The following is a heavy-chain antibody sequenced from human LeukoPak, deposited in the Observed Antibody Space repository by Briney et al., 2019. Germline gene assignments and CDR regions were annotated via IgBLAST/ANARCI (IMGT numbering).Heavy chain of an antibody. CDR2: TSSNGGLT. CDR1: GFSFSDYA. V-gene: IGHV3-64*04. D-gene: IGHD5-18*01. CDR3: ARDNAPDTAMAYPLRY. Sequence: PGGSLRLSCSASGFSFSDYAMHWVRQAPGKGLEFVSATSSNGGLTTYGDSVKGRFTISRDNSKNTLYLQMNSLRAEDTAVYYCARDNAPDTAMAYPLRYWGQGTLVTVSS. J-gene: IGHJ4*02.